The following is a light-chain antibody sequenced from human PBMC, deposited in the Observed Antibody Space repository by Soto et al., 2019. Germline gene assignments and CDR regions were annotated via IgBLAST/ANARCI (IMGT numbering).Light chain of an antibody. CDR2: DAS. J-gene: IGKJ1*01. V-gene: IGKV1-5*01. CDR3: QQYSSYPWT. CDR1: QSIRSW. Sequence: DIQMTQSPSTLSASVGDRVAITCRASQSIRSWLAWYQQKPGRAPNLLIYDASSLESGVPSRFSGSGSGTQFPLTISSLQPDDFATYYCQQYSSYPWTFGLGTKVDFK.